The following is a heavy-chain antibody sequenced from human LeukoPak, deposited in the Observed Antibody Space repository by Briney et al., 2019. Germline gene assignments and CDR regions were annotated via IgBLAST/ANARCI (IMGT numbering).Heavy chain of an antibody. CDR1: GYTLTELS. D-gene: IGHD3-10*01. CDR3: ATGYGSGSYSFDY. Sequence: ASVKVSCKVSGYTLTELSIHWVRQAPGKGLEWMGGFDPEDGETIYAQKFQGRVTMTEDTSTDTAYMELSSLRSEDTAVYYCATGYGSGSYSFDYWGQGTLVTVSS. V-gene: IGHV1-24*01. CDR2: FDPEDGET. J-gene: IGHJ4*02.